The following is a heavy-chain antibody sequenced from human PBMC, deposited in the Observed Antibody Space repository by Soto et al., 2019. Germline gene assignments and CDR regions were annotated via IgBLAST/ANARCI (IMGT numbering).Heavy chain of an antibody. J-gene: IGHJ4*02. CDR2: ISYSGST. V-gene: IGHV4-31*02. CDR3: AANTPYSGSDFDS. Sequence: QMQLQESGPGLVKPSQTLSLTCTVSGRSISSAGYYWSWIRQHPGKGLEWIGHISYSGSTYYNPSLTSRVTISVDTSKNQYSLKLSSVTAADTAVYSCAANTPYSGSDFDSWGQGTLVTVSS. CDR1: GRSISSAGYY. D-gene: IGHD1-26*01.